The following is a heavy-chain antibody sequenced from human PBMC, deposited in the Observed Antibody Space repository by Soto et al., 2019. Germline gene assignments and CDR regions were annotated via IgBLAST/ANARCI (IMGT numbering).Heavy chain of an antibody. J-gene: IGHJ6*02. Sequence: SGPTLVNTTQTLGLTCTFSGFSLSTSGVGVGWIRQPPGKALEWLALIYWDDDKRYSPSLKSRLTITKDTSKNQVVLTMTNMDPVDTATYYCAHSGNYDFWSGNLLGMDVWGQGTTVTVSS. CDR2: IYWDDDK. D-gene: IGHD3-3*01. V-gene: IGHV2-5*02. CDR3: AHSGNYDFWSGNLLGMDV. CDR1: GFSLSTSGVG.